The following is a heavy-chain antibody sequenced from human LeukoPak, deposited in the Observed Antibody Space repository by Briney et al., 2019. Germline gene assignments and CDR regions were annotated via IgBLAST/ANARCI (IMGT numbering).Heavy chain of an antibody. D-gene: IGHD6-13*01. CDR1: GGSISSGGYY. V-gene: IGHV4-31*03. J-gene: IGHJ4*02. CDR3: ARSKGIAAAGNNFGY. Sequence: SQTLSLTCTVSGGSISSGGYYWSWIRQHPGKGLEWIGYIYYSGSTYYNPSLKSRVTISVDTSKNQFSLKLSSVTAADTAVYYCARSKGIAAAGNNFGYWGQGTLVTVSS. CDR2: IYYSGST.